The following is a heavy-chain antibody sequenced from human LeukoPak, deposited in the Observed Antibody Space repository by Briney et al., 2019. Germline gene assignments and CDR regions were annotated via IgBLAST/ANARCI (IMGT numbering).Heavy chain of an antibody. Sequence: PGGSLRLSCAASGFTFSSYGMHWVRQAPGKGLEWVAVIWYDGSNKYYADSVKGRFTISRDNSKNTLYLQMNSLRAEDTAIYYCAKDGKWLDRAFDIWGQGTIVTVSS. D-gene: IGHD6-19*01. CDR1: GFTFSSYG. CDR2: IWYDGSNK. CDR3: AKDGKWLDRAFDI. J-gene: IGHJ3*02. V-gene: IGHV3-33*06.